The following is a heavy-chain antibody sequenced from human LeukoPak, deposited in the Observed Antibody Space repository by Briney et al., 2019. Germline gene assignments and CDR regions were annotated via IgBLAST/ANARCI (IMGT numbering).Heavy chain of an antibody. CDR2: ISGSGGST. D-gene: IGHD3-22*01. Sequence: GGSLRLSCAASGFTFSSYAMSWVRQAPGKGLEGGSAISGSGGSTYYADSVKGRFTISRDNSKNTLYLQMNSLRAEDTAVYYCAKVGRYNYYDSSGYYYEDAFDIWGQGTMVTVSS. CDR1: GFTFSSYA. J-gene: IGHJ3*02. CDR3: AKVGRYNYYDSSGYYYEDAFDI. V-gene: IGHV3-23*01.